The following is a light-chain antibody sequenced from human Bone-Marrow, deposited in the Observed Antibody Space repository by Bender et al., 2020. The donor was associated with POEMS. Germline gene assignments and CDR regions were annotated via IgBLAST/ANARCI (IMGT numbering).Light chain of an antibody. Sequence: ALTQPPSVSGSPGQSVTISCSGTSSDVGAYDYVSWYQHHPGKAPKLMIYDVNERPSGVPDRFSGSKSGNTASLTISGLQSDDEADYYCCSYAGSYTLVFGGGTKLTVL. CDR1: SSDVGAYDY. CDR2: DVN. V-gene: IGLV2-11*01. J-gene: IGLJ3*02. CDR3: CSYAGSYTLV.